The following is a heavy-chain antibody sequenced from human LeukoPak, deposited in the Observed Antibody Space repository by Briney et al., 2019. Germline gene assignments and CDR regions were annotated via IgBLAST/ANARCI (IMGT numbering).Heavy chain of an antibody. J-gene: IGHJ6*01. CDR2: ISGSGGST. V-gene: IGHV3-23*01. D-gene: IGHD1-1*01. Sequence: GGSLRLSCAASGFTFSSYAMSWVRQAPGKGLEWVSAISGSGGSTYYADSVKGRFTISRDNSKNTLYLQMNSLRAEDTAVYYCARVERNWNQNYYYYGMDVWGQGTTVTVSS. CDR1: GFTFSSYA. CDR3: ARVERNWNQNYYYYGMDV.